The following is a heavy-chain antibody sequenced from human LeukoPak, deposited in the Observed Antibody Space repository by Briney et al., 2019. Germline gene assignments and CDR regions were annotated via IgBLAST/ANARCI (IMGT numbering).Heavy chain of an antibody. V-gene: IGHV4-59*08. D-gene: IGHD4-17*01. CDR3: VRHRLSGSTVTFFDI. CDR2: ISHSGSA. CDR1: GGSISGYY. Sequence: PAETLSLTCTVSGGSISGYYWSWIRQPPGKGLEWIGFISHSGSAYYNTSLNSRVTISLDTSKNQFSLILRSVTATDTAIYYCVRHRLSGSTVTFFDIWGQGTLVTVSS. J-gene: IGHJ4*02.